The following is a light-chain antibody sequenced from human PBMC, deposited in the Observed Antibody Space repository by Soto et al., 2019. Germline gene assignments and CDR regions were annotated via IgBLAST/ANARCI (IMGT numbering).Light chain of an antibody. V-gene: IGKV3-20*01. Sequence: EIVLTQSPGTLFLSPGERATLSCRASQSVSSSSLAWYQQKPGQAPRLLIYGASSRATGIPDRFSGSGSGTDFTLTISRLEPEDFAVYLCQHFGSSPGYTFGQGTKLHI. CDR2: GAS. CDR1: QSVSSSS. CDR3: QHFGSSPGYT. J-gene: IGKJ2*01.